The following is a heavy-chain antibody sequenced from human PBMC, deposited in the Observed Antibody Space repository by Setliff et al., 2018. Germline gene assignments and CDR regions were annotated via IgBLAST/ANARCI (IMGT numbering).Heavy chain of an antibody. CDR2: IKKKTDGATI. J-gene: IGHJ6*02. D-gene: IGHD3-10*01. CDR3: TTVPYYYGSGSIDYYGMDV. Sequence: GGSLRLSCVASGITFSDAWMTWVRQAPGKGLEWVGRIKKKTDGATIDYAAPVKGRFSISRDDSKNTLYLQMNSLKTEDTAVYYCTTVPYYYGSGSIDYYGMDVWGQGTTVTVSS. V-gene: IGHV3-15*01. CDR1: GITFSDAW.